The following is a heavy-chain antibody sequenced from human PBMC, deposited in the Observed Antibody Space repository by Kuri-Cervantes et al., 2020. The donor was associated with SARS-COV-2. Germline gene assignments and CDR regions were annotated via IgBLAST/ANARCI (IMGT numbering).Heavy chain of an antibody. V-gene: IGHV3-33*08. J-gene: IGHJ4*02. Sequence: GESLKISCAASGFTFSSYGMHWVRQAPGKGLEWVAVIWYDGSNKYYADSVKGRFTISRDNSKNTLYLQMNSLRAEDSAVHYCARAVVVTAMPFGYWGQGTLVTVSS. CDR2: IWYDGSNK. CDR1: GFTFSSYG. CDR3: ARAVVVTAMPFGY. D-gene: IGHD2-21*02.